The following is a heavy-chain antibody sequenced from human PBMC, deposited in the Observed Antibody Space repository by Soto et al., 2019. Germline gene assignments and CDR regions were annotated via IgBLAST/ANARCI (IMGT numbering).Heavy chain of an antibody. CDR2: IIPILGIA. V-gene: IGHV1-69*04. Sequence: GASVKVSCKASGGTFSSYTISWVRQAPGQGLEWMGRIIPILGIANYAQKFQGRVTITADKSTSTAYMELSSLRSEDTAVYHCARDPSAGDSAGYWGQGTLVTVSS. CDR1: GGTFSSYT. D-gene: IGHD2-21*01. CDR3: ARDPSAGDSAGY. J-gene: IGHJ4*02.